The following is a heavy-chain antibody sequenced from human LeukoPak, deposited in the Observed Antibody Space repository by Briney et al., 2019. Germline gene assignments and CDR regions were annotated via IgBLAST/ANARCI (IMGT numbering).Heavy chain of an antibody. Sequence: GGSLRLSCAASGFTFSSYAMSWVRQAPGKGLEWVSAISGSGGSTYYADSVKGRFTISRDNSKNTLYLQMNSLRAEDTAVYYCARPSRYYDILTGSGGAYYFDYWGQGTLVTVSS. V-gene: IGHV3-23*01. D-gene: IGHD3-9*01. CDR1: GFTFSSYA. CDR3: ARPSRYYDILTGSGGAYYFDY. CDR2: ISGSGGST. J-gene: IGHJ4*02.